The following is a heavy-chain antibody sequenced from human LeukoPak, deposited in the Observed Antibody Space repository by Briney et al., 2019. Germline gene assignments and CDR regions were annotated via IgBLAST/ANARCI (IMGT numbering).Heavy chain of an antibody. J-gene: IGHJ3*02. D-gene: IGHD3-3*01. CDR3: ASSYYDFWSGYYDAFDI. Sequence: GGSLRLSCAASGFTFSSYWMHWVRQAPGKGLVWVSRINSDGSSTSYADSVKGRFTISRDNAKNTLYLQMNSLRAEDTAVYYCASSYYDFWSGYYDAFDIWGQGTMFTVSS. V-gene: IGHV3-74*01. CDR2: INSDGSST. CDR1: GFTFSSYW.